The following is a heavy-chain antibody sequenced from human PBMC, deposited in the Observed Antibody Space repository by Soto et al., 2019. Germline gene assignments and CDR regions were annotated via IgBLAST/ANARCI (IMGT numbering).Heavy chain of an antibody. CDR3: ARRRYGSGSNDI. D-gene: IGHD3-10*01. V-gene: IGHV3-11*01. CDR1: GFTFGDYY. CDR2: ISSSGSPT. J-gene: IGHJ4*01. Sequence: GGSLRLSCAASGFTFGDYYMTWIRQAPGRGLEWVSHISSSGSPTDYGDSVRGRFTISRDNAKKSLFLQMSSLRAEDTAVYYCARRRYGSGSNDIWGHGTLVTVSS.